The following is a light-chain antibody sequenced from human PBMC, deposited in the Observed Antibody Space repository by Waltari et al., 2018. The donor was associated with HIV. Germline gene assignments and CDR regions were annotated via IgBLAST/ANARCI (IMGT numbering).Light chain of an antibody. J-gene: IGLJ2*01. CDR2: EVT. Sequence: QSALTQPAPVSGSPGQSVTISCAGSNSDVGSDDLVSWYQHHPGKAPKRLIYEVTKRPSGVSNRFSGSKSGNTASLTISGLQAEDEADYYCCSYAGSHTFVVFGGGTKLTVL. V-gene: IGLV2-23*02. CDR1: NSDVGSDDL. CDR3: CSYAGSHTFVV.